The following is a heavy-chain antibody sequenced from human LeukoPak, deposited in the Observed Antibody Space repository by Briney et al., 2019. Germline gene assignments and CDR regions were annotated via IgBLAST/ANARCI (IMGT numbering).Heavy chain of an antibody. Sequence: GRSLRLSRAASGFTFSSYGMHWVRQAPRKGLEWVAALSYDGNYKYYADSVKGRFAISRDNSENTLYLQMNSLRAEDTAVYYCARYAEYAVSTPCYWGQGTLVTVSA. CDR3: ARYAEYAVSTPCY. J-gene: IGHJ4*02. V-gene: IGHV3-30*03. CDR2: LSYDGNYK. D-gene: IGHD2-8*01. CDR1: GFTFSSYG.